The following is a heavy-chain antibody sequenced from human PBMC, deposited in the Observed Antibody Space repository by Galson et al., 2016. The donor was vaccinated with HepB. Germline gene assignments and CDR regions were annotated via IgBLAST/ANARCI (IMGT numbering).Heavy chain of an antibody. V-gene: IGHV4-34*01. CDR3: VREFSGSWYDS. Sequence: SETLSLTCAVYGGSFSGYYWSWIRQPPGKGLEWIGEINHSGSTNYNPSLKSRVTISVDTSKSQFSLKLTSVTAADTAVYYCVREFSGSWYDSWGQGALVTVSP. J-gene: IGHJ5*01. D-gene: IGHD6-25*01. CDR1: GGSFSGYY. CDR2: INHSGST.